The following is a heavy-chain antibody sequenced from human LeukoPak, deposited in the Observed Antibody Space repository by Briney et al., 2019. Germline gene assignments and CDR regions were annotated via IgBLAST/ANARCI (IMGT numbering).Heavy chain of an antibody. J-gene: IGHJ3*02. V-gene: IGHV3-11*06. CDR2: ISSSSSYT. Sequence: GGSLRLSCAASGFTFSDYYMSWIRQAPRKGLEWVSYISSSSSYTNYADSVKGRFTISRDNAKNSLYLQMNSLRAEDTAVYYCARGQRITMVRGVIPDAFDIWGQGTMVTVSS. CDR1: GFTFSDYY. D-gene: IGHD3-10*01. CDR3: ARGQRITMVRGVIPDAFDI.